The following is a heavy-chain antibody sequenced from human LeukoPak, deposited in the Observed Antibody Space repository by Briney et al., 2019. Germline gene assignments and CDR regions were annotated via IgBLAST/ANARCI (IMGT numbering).Heavy chain of an antibody. D-gene: IGHD1-1*01. J-gene: IGHJ3*02. CDR3: ARIETVADAFDI. V-gene: IGHV3-66*01. CDR2: IYSGGST. CDR1: GFTFSVYG. Sequence: GGSLRLSCEASGFTFSVYGMTWVRQAPGKGLKWVSLIYSGGSTSYADSVRGRFTISRDNSKNTLYLQMNSLRAEDTAVYYCARIETVADAFDIWGQGTLVTVSS.